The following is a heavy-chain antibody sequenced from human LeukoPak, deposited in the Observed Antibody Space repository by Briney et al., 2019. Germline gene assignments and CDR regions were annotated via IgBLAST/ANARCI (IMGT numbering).Heavy chain of an antibody. CDR1: GFTFSSYS. CDR3: AKQGWSYFDY. Sequence: GGSLRLSCAASGFTFSSYSMNWVRQAPGKGLEWVSAISGSGGSTYYADSVKGRFTISRDNSKNTLYLQMNSLRAEDTAVYYCAKQGWSYFDYWGQGTLVTVSS. D-gene: IGHD2-15*01. CDR2: ISGSGGST. J-gene: IGHJ4*02. V-gene: IGHV3-23*01.